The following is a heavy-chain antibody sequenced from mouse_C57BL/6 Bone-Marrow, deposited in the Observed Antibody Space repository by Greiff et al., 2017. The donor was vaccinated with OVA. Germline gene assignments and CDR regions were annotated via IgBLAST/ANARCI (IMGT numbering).Heavy chain of an antibody. V-gene: IGHV14-2*01. CDR1: GFNIKDYY. CDR2: IDPEDGET. Sequence: EVQLVESGAELVKPGASVKLSCTASGFNIKDYYMHWVKQRTEQGLEWIGSIDPEDGETKYAPKFQGKATITADTSSNTAYLQLRSLTSEATAVYYSARGDCDPPFAYWGRGNLVTVSA. J-gene: IGHJ3*01. CDR3: ARGDCDPPFAY.